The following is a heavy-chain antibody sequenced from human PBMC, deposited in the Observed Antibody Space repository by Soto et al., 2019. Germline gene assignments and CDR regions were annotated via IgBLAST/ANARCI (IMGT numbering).Heavy chain of an antibody. Sequence: QVQLVESGGGVVQPGRSLRLSCAASGFTFSSYAMHWVRQAPGKGLEWVAVISYDGSNKYYADSVKGRFTISRDNSKNALYVQMDSLRAGDTAVYYCARDEVGRWGLLRIHFQHWGQGTLVTVSS. D-gene: IGHD1-26*01. V-gene: IGHV3-30-3*01. CDR3: ARDEVGRWGLLRIHFQH. CDR2: ISYDGSNK. J-gene: IGHJ1*01. CDR1: GFTFSSYA.